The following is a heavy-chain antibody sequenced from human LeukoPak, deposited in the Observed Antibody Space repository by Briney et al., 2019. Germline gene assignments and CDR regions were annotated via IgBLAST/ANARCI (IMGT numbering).Heavy chain of an antibody. CDR1: GFTFSTSG. V-gene: IGHV3-30*02. CDR2: IRNDGTKK. Sequence: GGSLRLSCAASGFTFSTSGMHWVRQSPGKGLDWVAFIRNDGTKKNYADSVKGRFTISRDNSKNTLYLQMDSLSAEDTAVYYCASQYDIYGYWGQGTLVTVSS. CDR3: ASQYDIYGY. J-gene: IGHJ4*02. D-gene: IGHD3-9*01.